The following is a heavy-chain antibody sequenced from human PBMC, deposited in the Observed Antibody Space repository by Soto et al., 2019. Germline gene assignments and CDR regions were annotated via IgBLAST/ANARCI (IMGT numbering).Heavy chain of an antibody. V-gene: IGHV4-31*03. D-gene: IGHD6-13*01. CDR1: GGSISSGGYY. CDR3: ARDASSLGFDY. Sequence: ASETLSLTCTVSGGSISSGGYYWSWIRQHPGKGLEWIGYIYYSGSTYYNPSLKSRVTISVDTSKNQFSLKLSSVTAADTAVYYCARDASSLGFDYWGQGTLVTVSS. J-gene: IGHJ4*02. CDR2: IYYSGST.